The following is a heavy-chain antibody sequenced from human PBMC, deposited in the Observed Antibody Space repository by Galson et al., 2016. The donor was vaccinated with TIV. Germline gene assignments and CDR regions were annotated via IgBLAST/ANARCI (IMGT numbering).Heavy chain of an antibody. CDR2: IYYSGNTNT. V-gene: IGHV4-59*08. Sequence: LSLTCSVSGVSINSHYWTWIRQPPRKGLEWIASIYYSGNTNTNYNPSLNSRVTISVDTSRSRFSLNLRSVTAADTAVYFCARGETNIVGRSLASWGPGILVTVSS. J-gene: IGHJ4*02. D-gene: IGHD1-26*01. CDR1: GVSINSHY. CDR3: ARGETNIVGRSLAS.